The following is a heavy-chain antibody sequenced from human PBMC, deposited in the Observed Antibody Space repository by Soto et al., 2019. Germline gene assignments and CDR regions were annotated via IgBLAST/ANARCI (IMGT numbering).Heavy chain of an antibody. Sequence: ASVKVSCTASGYTFTSYAMHWVRQAPGQRLEWMGWINAGNGNRKYSQKFQGRVTITRDTSASTAYMELSSLRSEDTAVYYCARGLNGYLHYFDYWGQGTLVTSPQ. CDR1: GYTFTSYA. D-gene: IGHD5-18*01. J-gene: IGHJ4*02. CDR3: ARGLNGYLHYFDY. V-gene: IGHV1-3*01. CDR2: INAGNGNR.